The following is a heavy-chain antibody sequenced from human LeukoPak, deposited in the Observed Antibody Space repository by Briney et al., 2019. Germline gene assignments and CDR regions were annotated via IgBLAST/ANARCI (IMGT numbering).Heavy chain of an antibody. Sequence: GWSLRLSCASSGFTFSSFGMTSVRQAPGKGLEWVSSISSLSSYIYYADSVKGRFTIPRDNAKNSPYLQMNSLRAEDAAVYYCARWGARDAFDIWGQGTMVTVSS. CDR2: ISSLSSYI. J-gene: IGHJ3*02. CDR3: ARWGARDAFDI. V-gene: IGHV3-21*01. CDR1: GFTFSSFG. D-gene: IGHD1-26*01.